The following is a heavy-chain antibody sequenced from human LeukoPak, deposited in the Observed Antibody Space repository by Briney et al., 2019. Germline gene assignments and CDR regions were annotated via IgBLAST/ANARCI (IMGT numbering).Heavy chain of an antibody. CDR2: ISDSGDST. D-gene: IGHD3-3*01. V-gene: IGHV3-23*01. CDR3: ARENLGITIFGVLTAFDY. Sequence: GGSLRLSCVASGFTFSTNAMSWVRQAPGKGLEWVSGISDSGDSTYYADSVKGRFTISRGNSNNTLYLQMNRLRAEDTAVYYCARENLGITIFGVLTAFDYWGQGTLVSVSS. CDR1: GFTFSTNA. J-gene: IGHJ4*02.